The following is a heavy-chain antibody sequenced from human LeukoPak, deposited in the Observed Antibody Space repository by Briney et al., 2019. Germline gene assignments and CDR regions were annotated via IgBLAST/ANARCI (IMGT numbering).Heavy chain of an antibody. CDR2: IYYSGST. Sequence: PSETLSLTCTVSGGSISSSSYYWGWIRQPPGKGLEWIGSIYYSGSTYYNPSLKSRVTISVDTSKNQFSLKLSSVTAADTAVYYCASIGSGYSYGYYMDVWGKGITVTISS. CDR1: GGSISSSSYY. D-gene: IGHD5-18*01. CDR3: ASIGSGYSYGYYMDV. V-gene: IGHV4-39*01. J-gene: IGHJ6*03.